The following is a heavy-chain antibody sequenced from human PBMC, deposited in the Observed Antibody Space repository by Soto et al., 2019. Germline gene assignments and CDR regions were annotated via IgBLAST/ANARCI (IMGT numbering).Heavy chain of an antibody. V-gene: IGHV1-24*01. J-gene: IGHJ4*02. Sequence: ASVKVSCKVSGYTLTELSMHWVRQAPGKGLEGMGGFDPEDGETTYAQKFQGRVTMTEDTSTDTAYMEVSSLRSEDTAVYYCATAGYSTRKSFDYWGQGPMVTLSS. CDR3: ATAGYSTRKSFDY. CDR1: GYTLTELS. D-gene: IGHD2-2*01. CDR2: FDPEDGET.